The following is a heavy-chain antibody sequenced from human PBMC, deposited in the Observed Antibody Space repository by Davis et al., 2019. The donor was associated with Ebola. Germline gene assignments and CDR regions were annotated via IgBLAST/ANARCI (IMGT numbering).Heavy chain of an antibody. V-gene: IGHV1-8*01. Sequence: ASVKVSCKASGYTFTSYDINWVRQATGQGLEWMGWMNPNSGNTGYAQKFQGRVTMTRDTSTSTVYMELSSLRSEDTAVYYCAREKSRDFDWLLFDYWGQGTLVTVSS. D-gene: IGHD3-9*01. CDR2: MNPNSGNT. CDR1: GYTFTSYD. J-gene: IGHJ4*02. CDR3: AREKSRDFDWLLFDY.